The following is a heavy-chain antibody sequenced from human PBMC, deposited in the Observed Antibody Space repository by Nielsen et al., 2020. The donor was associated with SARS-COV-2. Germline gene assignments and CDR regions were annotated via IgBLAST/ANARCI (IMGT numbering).Heavy chain of an antibody. CDR2: ISTHKGKT. CDR1: GYTFTSNG. CDR3: ARQVQPGGPNRGYGMDV. V-gene: IGHV1-18*01. J-gene: IGHJ6*02. D-gene: IGHD1-14*01. Sequence: ASVKVSCKASGYTFTSNGISWVRQAPGQGLEWMGWISTHKGKTNYAQKLQGRVTMTTDTSTSTAYMEVRSLRSDDTAVYYCARQVQPGGPNRGYGMDVWGQGTTVTVSS.